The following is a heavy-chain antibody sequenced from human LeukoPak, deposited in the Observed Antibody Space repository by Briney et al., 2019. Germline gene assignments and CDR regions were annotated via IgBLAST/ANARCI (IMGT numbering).Heavy chain of an antibody. CDR2: INPNGGSA. Sequence: ASVKVSCKTSGYIFTNYYIHWVRQAPGQGLECMGIINPNGGSASYAQKLQGRVTMTRDTSTSTVYMEVSSLRSEDTAVYYCARGSSYARGSGFDYWGQGTLVSVSS. V-gene: IGHV1-46*01. J-gene: IGHJ4*02. CDR1: GYIFTNYY. D-gene: IGHD2-2*01. CDR3: ARGSSYARGSGFDY.